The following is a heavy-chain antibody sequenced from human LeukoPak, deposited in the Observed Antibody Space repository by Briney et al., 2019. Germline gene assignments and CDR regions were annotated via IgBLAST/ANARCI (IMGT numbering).Heavy chain of an antibody. V-gene: IGHV3-74*01. CDR1: GFTFSSFW. CDR2: IKGDGITT. D-gene: IGHD2-21*01. Sequence: GGSLRLSCAASGFTFSSFWMHWVRQAPGKGLVWVARIKGDGITTNYADPAKGRFTVSRDNAKNTVYQQMNSLRAEDTAVYYCAKDLHEIAADYWGQGTLVTVAS. J-gene: IGHJ4*02. CDR3: AKDLHEIAADY.